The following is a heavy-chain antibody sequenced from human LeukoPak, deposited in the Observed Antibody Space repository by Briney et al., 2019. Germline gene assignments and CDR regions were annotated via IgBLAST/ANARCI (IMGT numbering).Heavy chain of an antibody. V-gene: IGHV3-23*01. Sequence: GRSLRLSCAASGFTFSSYAMSWVRQAPGKGLEWVSAISGSGGSTYYADSVKGRFTISRDNSKNTLYLQMNSLRAEDTAVYYCAKDYTRPGIAAAGGPARLLWYYFDYWGQGTLVTVSS. CDR2: ISGSGGST. CDR3: AKDYTRPGIAAAGGPARLLWYYFDY. J-gene: IGHJ4*02. CDR1: GFTFSSYA. D-gene: IGHD6-13*01.